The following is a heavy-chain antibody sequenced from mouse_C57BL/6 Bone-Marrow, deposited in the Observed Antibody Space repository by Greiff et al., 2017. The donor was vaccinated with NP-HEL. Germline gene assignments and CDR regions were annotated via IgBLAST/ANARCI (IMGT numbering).Heavy chain of an antibody. D-gene: IGHD1-1*01. J-gene: IGHJ3*01. CDR1: GYTFTSYW. Sequence: VQLQQSGAELVKPGASVKLSCKASGYTFTSYWMHWVKQRPGQGLEWIGMIHPNSGSTNYNEKFKSKATLTVDKSSSTAYMQLSSLTSEDSAVYYCARWNYYGSKAYWGQGTLVTVSA. CDR3: ARWNYYGSKAY. V-gene: IGHV1-64*01. CDR2: IHPNSGST.